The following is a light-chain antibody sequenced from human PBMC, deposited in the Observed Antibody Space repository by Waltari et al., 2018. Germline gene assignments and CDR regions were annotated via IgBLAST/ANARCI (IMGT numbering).Light chain of an antibody. Sequence: DIQVTQSPSSLSASVGDKVTITCQTSQSISSWLAWFQQKPGKAPKPLIYKASSLESGFPSRFSGSGSGTDFTLTISSLQPEDFAIYYCQQYKSAPYTFGQGTKVDIK. CDR1: QSISSW. V-gene: IGKV1-5*01. J-gene: IGKJ2*01. CDR2: KAS. CDR3: QQYKSAPYT.